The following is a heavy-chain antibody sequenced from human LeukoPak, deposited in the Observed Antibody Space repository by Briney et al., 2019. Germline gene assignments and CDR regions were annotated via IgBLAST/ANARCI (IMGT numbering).Heavy chain of an antibody. J-gene: IGHJ4*02. V-gene: IGHV3-23*01. CDR3: ADEWLGLRIFDY. CDR1: GFTFSSYA. D-gene: IGHD6-19*01. CDR2: ISGSGGST. Sequence: GGSLRLSCAASGFTFSSYAMSWVRQAPGKGLEWVSAISGSGGSTYYADSVKGRFTISRDNSKNTLYLQMNSLGAEDTAVHYCADEWLGLRIFDYWGQGTLVTVSS.